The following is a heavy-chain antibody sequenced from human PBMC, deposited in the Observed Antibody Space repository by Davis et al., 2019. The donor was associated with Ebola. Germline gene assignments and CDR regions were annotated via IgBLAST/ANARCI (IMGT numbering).Heavy chain of an antibody. CDR3: AKGRMVRGVPLDY. D-gene: IGHD3-10*01. V-gene: IGHV3-23*01. CDR2: ISGSGGST. CDR1: GFTFSSYS. J-gene: IGHJ4*02. Sequence: PGGSLRLSCAASGFTFSSYSMSWVRQAPGKGLEWVSAISGSGGSTYYADSVKGRFTISRDNSKNTLYLQMNSLRAEDTAVYYCAKGRMVRGVPLDYWGQGTLVTVSS.